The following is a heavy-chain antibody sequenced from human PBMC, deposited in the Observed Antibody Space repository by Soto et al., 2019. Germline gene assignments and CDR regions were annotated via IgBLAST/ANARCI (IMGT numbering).Heavy chain of an antibody. Sequence: GGSLRLSCAASGFTFDDYGMSWVRQAPGKGLEWVSGINWNGGSTGYADSVKGRFTISRDNAKNSLYLQMNSLRAEDTALYHCARDSGYDWYYYMDVWGKGTTVTVSS. V-gene: IGHV3-20*01. CDR1: GFTFDDYG. CDR2: INWNGGST. CDR3: ARDSGYDWYYYMDV. J-gene: IGHJ6*03. D-gene: IGHD5-12*01.